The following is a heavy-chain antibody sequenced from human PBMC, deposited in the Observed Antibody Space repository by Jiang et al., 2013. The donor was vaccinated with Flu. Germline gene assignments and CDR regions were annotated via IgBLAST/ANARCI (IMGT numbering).Heavy chain of an antibody. CDR2: IIPIFGTA. CDR3: ASELYCSSSSCFDGGHYSGMDV. Sequence: GAEVKKPGSSVKVSCKASGGTFSSYAINWVRQAPGQGLEWMGGIIPIFGTANYAQKFQGRVTITADKSTRTAYMELSSLRSEDTAVYYCASELYCSSSSCFDGGHYSGMDVWGQGTTVTVSS. J-gene: IGHJ6*02. CDR1: GGTFSSYA. D-gene: IGHD2-2*01. V-gene: IGHV1-69*06.